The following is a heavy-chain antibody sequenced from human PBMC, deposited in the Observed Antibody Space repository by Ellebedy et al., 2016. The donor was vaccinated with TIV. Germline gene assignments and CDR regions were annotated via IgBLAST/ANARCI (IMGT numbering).Heavy chain of an antibody. Sequence: GESLKISCAASGFTFSSYSMNWVRQAPGKGLEWASSISSSSSYIYYADSVKGRFTISRDNAKNSLYLQMNSLRDEDTAVYYCARDEAEVGATFFGYWGQGTLVTVSS. D-gene: IGHD1-26*01. CDR1: GFTFSSYS. CDR2: ISSSSSYI. V-gene: IGHV3-21*01. J-gene: IGHJ4*02. CDR3: ARDEAEVGATFFGY.